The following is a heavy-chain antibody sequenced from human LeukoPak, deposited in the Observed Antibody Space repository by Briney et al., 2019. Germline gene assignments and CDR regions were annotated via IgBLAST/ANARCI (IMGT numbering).Heavy chain of an antibody. J-gene: IGHJ4*02. CDR2: INPSGGST. CDR3: ARDEGAAVAFGDY. Sequence: ASVKVSCKASGYTFTSYYMHWVRQAPGQGLEWMGIINPSGGSTSYAQRFQGRVTMTRDMSTSTVYMELSSLRSEDTAVYYCARDEGAAVAFGDYWGQGTLVTVSS. D-gene: IGHD6-19*01. CDR1: GYTFTSYY. V-gene: IGHV1-46*01.